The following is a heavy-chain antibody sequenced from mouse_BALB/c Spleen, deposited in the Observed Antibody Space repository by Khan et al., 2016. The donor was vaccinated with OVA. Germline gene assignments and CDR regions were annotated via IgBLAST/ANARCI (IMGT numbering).Heavy chain of an antibody. D-gene: IGHD2-10*01. CDR1: GFSLTGYG. CDR3: ARAYFGNYREAMDY. V-gene: IGHV2-6-7*01. J-gene: IGHJ4*01. CDR2: IWGDGST. Sequence: QVRLQQSGPGLVAPSQSLSITCTVSGFSLTGYGVNWVRQPPGKGLEWLGMIWGDGSTDYNSALKSRLSISKDNPKSQVFLKMNSLQTDDTARYYCARAYFGNYREAMDYWGQGTSVTVSS.